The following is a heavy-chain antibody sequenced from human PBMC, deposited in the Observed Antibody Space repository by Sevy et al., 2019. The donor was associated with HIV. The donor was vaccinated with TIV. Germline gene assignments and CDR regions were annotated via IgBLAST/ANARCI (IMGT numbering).Heavy chain of an antibody. J-gene: IGHJ4*02. D-gene: IGHD2-15*01. V-gene: IGHV3-21*01. CDR3: ARDDIVARDYFDY. Sequence: GGSLRLSCAASGITLSNYGVNWVRQAPGKGLEWVSSISSSSNYIYYADSVKGRFTISRDNAKNSLYLHMNSLRAEDTAVYYCARDDIVARDYFDYWGQGTLVTVSS. CDR2: ISSSSNYI. CDR1: GITLSNYG.